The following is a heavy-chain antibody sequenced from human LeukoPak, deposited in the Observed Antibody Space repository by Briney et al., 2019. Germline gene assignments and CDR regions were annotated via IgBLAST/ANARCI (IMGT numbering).Heavy chain of an antibody. CDR2: IYSGGST. Sequence: PGGSLRPSCAASGFTVSSNYMSWVRQAPGKGLEWVSVIYSGGSTYYADSVKGRFTISRDNSKNTLYLQMNSLRAEDTAVYYCARDPSYDSSGYYFDYWGQGTLVTVSS. CDR1: GFTVSSNY. D-gene: IGHD3-22*01. J-gene: IGHJ4*02. CDR3: ARDPSYDSSGYYFDY. V-gene: IGHV3-53*01.